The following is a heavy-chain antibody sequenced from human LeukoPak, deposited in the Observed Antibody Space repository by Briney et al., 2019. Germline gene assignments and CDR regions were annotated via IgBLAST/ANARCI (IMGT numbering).Heavy chain of an antibody. V-gene: IGHV3-11*04. CDR3: VREGYSTGQFDY. J-gene: IGHJ4*02. Sequence: GGSLRLSCAASGFIFGDYYMTWIRQAPGKGLEWVSHISSSGSNIHHADSVKGRFTISRDNAKNSLYLQMNSLRAEDTAVYYCVREGYSTGQFDYWGQGTLVTVSS. D-gene: IGHD2-8*02. CDR2: ISSSGSNI. CDR1: GFIFGDYY.